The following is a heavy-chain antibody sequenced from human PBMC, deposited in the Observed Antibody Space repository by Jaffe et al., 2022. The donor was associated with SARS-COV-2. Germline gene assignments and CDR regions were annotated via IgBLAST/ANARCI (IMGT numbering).Heavy chain of an antibody. Sequence: QVQLQESGPGLVKPSQTLSLTCTVSGGSISSDGSYWSWIRQHPGKGLEWIGYIYYSGTTYYNPSLKSRVTMSLDTSKNQFSLKLSSVTAADTAVFYCALRRGVGPPYYAMDVWGQGTTVTVSS. CDR2: IYYSGTT. D-gene: IGHD1-26*01. V-gene: IGHV4-31*03. CDR3: ALRRGVGPPYYAMDV. J-gene: IGHJ6*02. CDR1: GGSISSDGSY.